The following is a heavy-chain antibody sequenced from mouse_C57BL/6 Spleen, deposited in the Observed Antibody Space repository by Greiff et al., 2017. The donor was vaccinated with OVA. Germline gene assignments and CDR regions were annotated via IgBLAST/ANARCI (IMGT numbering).Heavy chain of an antibody. V-gene: IGHV1-20*01. CDR3: ARGCYDAEAMDD. J-gene: IGHJ4*01. CDR2: INPYNGDT. D-gene: IGHD2-12*01. CDR1: GYSFTGYF. Sequence: VQLQQSGPELVKPGDSVKISCKASGYSFTGYFMNWVMQSHGKSLEWIGRINPYNGDTFYNQKFKGKATLTVDKSSSTAHMELRSLTSEDAAVYYCARGCYDAEAMDDWGQGTSVTVSS.